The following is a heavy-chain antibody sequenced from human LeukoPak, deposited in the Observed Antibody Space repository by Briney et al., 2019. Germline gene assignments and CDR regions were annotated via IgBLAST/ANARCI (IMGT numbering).Heavy chain of an antibody. CDR3: ASWLLGSSWFYTWFDP. D-gene: IGHD6-13*01. V-gene: IGHV4-39*01. CDR1: GASISSYG. CDR2: IYDSGRT. Sequence: SETLSLTCTVSGASISSYGWGWIRQPPGNRLEWSVSIYDSGRTYYNPSLKSRVTIYVDTCKNPFSRWLRSVPAARTAVCDWASWLLGSSWFYTWFDPWGQGTLVTVSS. J-gene: IGHJ5*02.